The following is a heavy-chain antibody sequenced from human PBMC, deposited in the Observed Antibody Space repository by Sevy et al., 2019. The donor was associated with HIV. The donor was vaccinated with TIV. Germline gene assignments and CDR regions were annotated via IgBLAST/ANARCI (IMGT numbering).Heavy chain of an antibody. CDR1: GGTFSSYA. Sequence: ASVKVSCKASGGTFSSYAISWVRQAPGQGLEWMGGIIPIFGTANYAQKFQGRVTSTADESTSTAYMELSSLRSEDTAVYYCARDLNPITMVRGVIITAGGAFDIWGQGTMVTVSS. CDR2: IIPIFGTA. J-gene: IGHJ3*02. V-gene: IGHV1-69*13. CDR3: ARDLNPITMVRGVIITAGGAFDI. D-gene: IGHD3-10*01.